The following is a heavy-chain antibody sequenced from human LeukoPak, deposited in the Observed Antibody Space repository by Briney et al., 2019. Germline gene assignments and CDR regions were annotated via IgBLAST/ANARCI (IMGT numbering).Heavy chain of an antibody. CDR3: ARGRTMVRIDP. V-gene: IGHV4-59*01. CDR1: GGSISSYY. J-gene: IGHJ5*02. D-gene: IGHD3-10*01. CDR2: IYYSGST. Sequence: SETLSLTCTVSGGSISSYYWSWIRQPPGKGLEWIGYIYYSGSTNYNPSLKSRVTISVDTSKNQFSLKLSSVTAADTAVYYCARGRTMVRIDPWGQGTLVTVSS.